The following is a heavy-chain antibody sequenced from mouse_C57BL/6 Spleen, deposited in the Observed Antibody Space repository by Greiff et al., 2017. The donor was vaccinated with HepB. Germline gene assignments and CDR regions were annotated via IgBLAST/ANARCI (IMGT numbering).Heavy chain of an antibody. D-gene: IGHD1-1*01. CDR1: GFTFSDYG. CDR3: ARPGTVVATGYFDV. CDR2: ISSGSSTI. J-gene: IGHJ1*03. V-gene: IGHV5-17*01. Sequence: EVKVVESGGGLVKPGGSLKLSCAASGFTFSDYGMHWVRQAPEKGLEWVAYISSGSSTIYYADTVKGRFTISRDNAKNTLFLQMTSLRSEDTAMYYCARPGTVVATGYFDVWGTGTTVTVSS.